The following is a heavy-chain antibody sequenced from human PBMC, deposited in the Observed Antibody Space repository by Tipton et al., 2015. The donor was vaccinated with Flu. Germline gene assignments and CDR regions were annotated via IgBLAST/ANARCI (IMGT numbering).Heavy chain of an antibody. Sequence: GSLRLSCVVSGFTVSSNYMTWVRQAPGKGLEWVSVIYSGGSTKYADSVKGQFTISRDNSKNTLYLQMNSLRAEDTAVYYCARGRGYCVTTTCLLPFDFWGQGTLVTVSS. CDR3: ARGRGYCVTTTCLLPFDF. CDR1: GFTVSSNY. CDR2: IYSGGST. D-gene: IGHD2-2*01. V-gene: IGHV3-53*01. J-gene: IGHJ4*02.